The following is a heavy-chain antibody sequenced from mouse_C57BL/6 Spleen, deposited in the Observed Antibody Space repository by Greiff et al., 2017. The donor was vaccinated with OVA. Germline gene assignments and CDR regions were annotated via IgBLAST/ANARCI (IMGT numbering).Heavy chain of an antibody. V-gene: IGHV5-17*01. CDR3: ARRVGSSYYFDY. J-gene: IGHJ2*01. Sequence: EVQLVESGGGLVKPGGSLKLSCAASGFTFSDYGMHWVRQAPEKGLEWVAYISSGSSTIYYADTVKGRFTISRDNAKNTLFLQMTSLRSEDTAMYYCARRVGSSYYFDYWGQGTTLTVSS. CDR2: ISSGSSTI. D-gene: IGHD1-1*01. CDR1: GFTFSDYG.